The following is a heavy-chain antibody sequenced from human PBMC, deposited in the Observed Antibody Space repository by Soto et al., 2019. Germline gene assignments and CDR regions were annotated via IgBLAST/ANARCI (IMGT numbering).Heavy chain of an antibody. D-gene: IGHD1-7*01. J-gene: IGHJ6*02. CDR2: TYYRSKWYN. CDR1: GDSVSSNSAA. V-gene: IGHV6-1*01. Sequence: PSQTLSLTCAISGDSVSSNSAAWNWIRQSPSRGLEWLGRTYYRSKWYNDYAVSVKSRITINPDTSKNQFSLQLNSVTPEDTAVYYCARGQITGTTSYYYYGMDVWGQGTTVTVS. CDR3: ARGQITGTTSYYYYGMDV.